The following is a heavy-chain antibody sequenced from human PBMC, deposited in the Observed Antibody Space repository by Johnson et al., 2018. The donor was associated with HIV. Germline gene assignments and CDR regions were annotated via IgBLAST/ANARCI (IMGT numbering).Heavy chain of an antibody. V-gene: IGHV3-9*01. D-gene: IGHD1-26*01. CDR1: GFTFDDYA. CDR3: AKESKWESRTPHAFDM. Sequence: VQLVESGGGLVQPGRSLRLSCAASGFTFDDYAMHWVRQAPGKGLEWVSGISWNSGSIDYADSVKGRFTISRDNAKNSLYLQMNSLRAEDTAVYYCAKESKWESRTPHAFDMWGQGTMVTVSS. J-gene: IGHJ3*02. CDR2: ISWNSGSI.